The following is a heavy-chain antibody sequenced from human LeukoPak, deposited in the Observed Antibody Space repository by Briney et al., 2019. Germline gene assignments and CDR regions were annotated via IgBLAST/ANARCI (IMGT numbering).Heavy chain of an antibody. V-gene: IGHV1-2*02. CDR1: GYTFTGYY. J-gene: IGHJ3*02. CDR3: ARYSGSYVSAFDI. D-gene: IGHD1-26*01. CDR2: INPNSGST. Sequence: ASVKVSCKASGYTFTGYYMHWVRRAPGQGLEWMGWINPNSGSTNYPQKFQGRVTMTRDTSISTAYMELSRLTSDDTAVYYCARYSGSYVSAFDIWGQGTMVTVSS.